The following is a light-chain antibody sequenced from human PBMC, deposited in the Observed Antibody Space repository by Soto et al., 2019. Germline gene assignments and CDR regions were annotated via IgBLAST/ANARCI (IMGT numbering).Light chain of an antibody. CDR2: GAS. J-gene: IGKJ2*01. Sequence: EIVMTQSPATLSVSPGERASLSCRASQSVSSNLAWYQQKPGQAPRLLIYGASTRATGIPARFSGSGSGTKFTITISSLQSEDFAVYYCQQYNKWPLYTFGQGTKLEIK. V-gene: IGKV3-15*01. CDR3: QQYNKWPLYT. CDR1: QSVSSN.